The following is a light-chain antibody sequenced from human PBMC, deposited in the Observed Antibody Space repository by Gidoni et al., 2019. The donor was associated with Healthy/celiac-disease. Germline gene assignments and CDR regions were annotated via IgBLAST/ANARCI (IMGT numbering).Light chain of an antibody. Sequence: IQMTQSPSTLSASVGNRVNITCRASQSISSWLAWYQQKTGKAPKLLIYKASSLESGVPSRFSGSGSGTEFTLTISSLQPDDFATYYCQQYNSYWTFGQGTKVEIK. CDR2: KAS. V-gene: IGKV1-5*03. CDR1: QSISSW. J-gene: IGKJ1*01. CDR3: QQYNSYWT.